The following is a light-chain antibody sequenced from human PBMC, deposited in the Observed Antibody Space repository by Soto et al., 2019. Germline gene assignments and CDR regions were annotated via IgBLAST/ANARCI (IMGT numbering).Light chain of an antibody. CDR1: SDDVGGYAY. J-gene: IGLJ2*01. CDR3: SSYTANTTPL. CDR2: EVS. V-gene: IGLV2-14*01. Sequence: QSALTQPASVSGSPGQSITISCTGTSDDVGGYAYVSWYQHYPGKAPKLIISEVSHRPSGVSDRFSGSRSGNTASLTISGLHAEDEADYYCSSYTANTTPLFGGGTKLTVL.